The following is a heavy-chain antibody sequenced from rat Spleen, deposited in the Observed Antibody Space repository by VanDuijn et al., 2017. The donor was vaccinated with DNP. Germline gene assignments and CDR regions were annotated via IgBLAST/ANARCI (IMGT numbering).Heavy chain of an antibody. J-gene: IGHJ3*01. CDR3: ATGVYGGYEDWFAY. V-gene: IGHV5S13*01. Sequence: EVQLVESGGGLVQPGGSLKLSCAASGFTFGNSYMAWVRQAPKKGLEWVASISASGGSTSYRDSVKGRFTISRDNAKDTQYLQMDSLRSEDTATYYCATGVYGGYEDWFAYWGQGTLVTVSS. D-gene: IGHD1-11*01. CDR2: ISASGGST. CDR1: GFTFGNSY.